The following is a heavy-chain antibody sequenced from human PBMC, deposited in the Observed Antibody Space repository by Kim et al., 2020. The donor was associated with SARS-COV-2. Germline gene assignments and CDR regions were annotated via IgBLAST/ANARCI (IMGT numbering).Heavy chain of an antibody. J-gene: IGHJ6*02. D-gene: IGHD6-13*01. CDR3: ARDRAAAAHDAYYGMDV. V-gene: IGHV1-3*01. Sequence: FQGRVTITRDTSASTAYMELSSLRSEDTAVYYCARDRAAAAHDAYYGMDVWGQGTTVTVSS.